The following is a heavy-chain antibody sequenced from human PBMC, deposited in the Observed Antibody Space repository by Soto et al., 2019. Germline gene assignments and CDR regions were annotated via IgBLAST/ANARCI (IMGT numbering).Heavy chain of an antibody. CDR2: INHSGST. V-gene: IGHV4-34*01. J-gene: IGHJ4*02. Sequence: PSETLSLTCAVYGGSFSGYYWSWIRQPPGKGLEWIGEINHSGSTNYNPSLKSRVTISVDTSKNQFSLKLSSVTAADTAVYYCARASWGRGSSSYYFDYWGQGTLVTVSS. CDR3: ARASWGRGSSSYYFDY. CDR1: GGSFSGYY. D-gene: IGHD6-6*01.